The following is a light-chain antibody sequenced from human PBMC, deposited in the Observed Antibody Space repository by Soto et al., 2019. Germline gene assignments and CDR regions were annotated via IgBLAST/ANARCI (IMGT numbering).Light chain of an antibody. V-gene: IGKV3-11*01. CDR1: QSISSY. CDR3: QQSSRGYT. CDR2: DAS. J-gene: IGKJ2*01. Sequence: EIVLTQSPATLSLSPGERATLSCRASQSISSYLAWYQQKPGQAPRLLIYDASNRATGIPARLSGSGSGTDFTLTITSLESEDFAVYYCQQSSRGYTFGQGTKLELK.